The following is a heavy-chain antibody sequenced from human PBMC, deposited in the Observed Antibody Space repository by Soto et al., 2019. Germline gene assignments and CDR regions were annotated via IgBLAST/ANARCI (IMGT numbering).Heavy chain of an antibody. CDR2: IYYSGST. Sequence: SETLSLTCTVSGGSISSYYWSWIRQPPGKGLEWIGYIYYSGSTNYNPSLKSRVTISVDTSKNQFSLKLSSVTAADTAVYYCARAFYQLLPYFDYWGQGTLVTVSS. V-gene: IGHV4-59*01. D-gene: IGHD2-2*01. CDR1: GGSISSYY. J-gene: IGHJ4*02. CDR3: ARAFYQLLPYFDY.